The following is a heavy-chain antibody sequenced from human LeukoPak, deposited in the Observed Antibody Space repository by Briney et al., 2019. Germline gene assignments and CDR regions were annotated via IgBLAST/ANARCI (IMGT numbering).Heavy chain of an antibody. V-gene: IGHV3-15*05. D-gene: IGHD1-14*01. CDR2: AISKSSGGTS. J-gene: IGHJ3*02. CDR1: GLTVGSVY. CDR3: AASMVSGGFDI. Sequence: PGGSLRLSCAASGLTVGSVYMTWGCQAPGKGIEWVGRAISKSSGGTSDYAAVVKGRSTISRDDSENTLYLQVNNLKSEDTAVYYCAASMVSGGFDIWGQGTMVTVSS.